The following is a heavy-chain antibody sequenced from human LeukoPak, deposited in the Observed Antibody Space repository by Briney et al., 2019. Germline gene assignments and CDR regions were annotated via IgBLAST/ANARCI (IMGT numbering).Heavy chain of an antibody. Sequence: SETLSLTCTVSGDSVSSYYWSWIRQPPGKGLEWIGYIYYNGITTYNPSLKTRVTISVDTSKNQFSLKVSSVTAADTAVYYCARRRDGYNYDGAYYFDNWGQGTLVTVSS. CDR1: GDSVSSYY. D-gene: IGHD5-24*01. V-gene: IGHV4-59*02. J-gene: IGHJ4*02. CDR2: IYYNGIT. CDR3: ARRRDGYNYDGAYYFDN.